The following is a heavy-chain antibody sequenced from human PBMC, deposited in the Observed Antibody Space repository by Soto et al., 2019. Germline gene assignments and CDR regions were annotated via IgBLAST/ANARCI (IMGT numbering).Heavy chain of an antibody. CDR3: AKERPRRTSGYFFDS. J-gene: IGHJ4*02. CDR1: GFTFSTYA. V-gene: IGHV3-23*01. CDR2: VSASGLNT. D-gene: IGHD5-12*01. Sequence: EVQLLESGGKLVQPGGSLTLSCAASGFTFSTYAMAWVRQAPGKGLEWVSGVSASGLNTDYADPVKGRFYISRDNSKKTVSLHMNSLRAEDTALYYCAKERPRRTSGYFFDSWGQGTPVTVSS.